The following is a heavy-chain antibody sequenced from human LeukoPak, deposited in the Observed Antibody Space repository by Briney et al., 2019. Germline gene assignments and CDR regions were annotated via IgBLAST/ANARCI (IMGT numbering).Heavy chain of an antibody. Sequence: ASVKVSCKTSVYTFTNYDSNWVRQATGQGLEWLGWMSPGSGYTGYAQKFQGRVTMTRDISITTAYVELSSLRSEDTAVYYCARGIEAGVDYWGQGTLVTVPS. J-gene: IGHJ4*02. V-gene: IGHV1-8*02. D-gene: IGHD6-25*01. CDR2: MSPGSGYT. CDR3: ARGIEAGVDY. CDR1: VYTFTNYD.